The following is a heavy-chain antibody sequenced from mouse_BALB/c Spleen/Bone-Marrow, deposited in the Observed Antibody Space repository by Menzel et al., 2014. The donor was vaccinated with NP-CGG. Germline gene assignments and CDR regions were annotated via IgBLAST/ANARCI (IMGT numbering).Heavy chain of an antibody. V-gene: IGHV1-18*01. D-gene: IGHD4-1*01. CDR3: ARTGYYAMDY. Sequence: EVQLQQSGPELVEPGASTKISCKASGYSFTGYTMNWVKQSHGKNLEWFGLFNPYNGGTSYNQKFKGKATLTVDKSSSTAYMELLSLTSEDSAVYYCARTGYYAMDYWGQGTSVTVSS. CDR2: FNPYNGGT. CDR1: GYSFTGYT. J-gene: IGHJ4*01.